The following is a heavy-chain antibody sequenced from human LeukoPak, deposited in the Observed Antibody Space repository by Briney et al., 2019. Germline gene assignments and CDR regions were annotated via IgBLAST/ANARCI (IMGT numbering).Heavy chain of an antibody. D-gene: IGHD6-19*01. CDR1: GYTFTSYA. CDR3: ARAYSSGWGYYYYMDV. V-gene: IGHV7-4-1*02. Sequence: GASVKVSCTASGYTFTSYAMNWVRQAPGQGLEWMGWINTNTGNPTYAQGFTGRFVFSLDTSVSTAYLQISSLKAEDTAVYYCARAYSSGWGYYYYMDVWGKGTTVTISS. CDR2: INTNTGNP. J-gene: IGHJ6*03.